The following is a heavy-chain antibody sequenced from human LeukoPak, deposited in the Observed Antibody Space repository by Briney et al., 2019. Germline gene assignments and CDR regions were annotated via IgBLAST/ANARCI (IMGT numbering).Heavy chain of an antibody. CDR1: GFIFSSYA. CDR3: AKGKDYDFWSGPLMGV. Sequence: GGSLRLSCAASGFIFSSYAMSWVRQAPGKGLEWVSAISGSGGSTYYADSVKGRFTISRDNSKNTLYLQMNSLRAEDTAVYYCAKGKDYDFWSGPLMGVWGQGTTVTVSS. J-gene: IGHJ6*02. V-gene: IGHV3-23*01. D-gene: IGHD3-3*01. CDR2: ISGSGGST.